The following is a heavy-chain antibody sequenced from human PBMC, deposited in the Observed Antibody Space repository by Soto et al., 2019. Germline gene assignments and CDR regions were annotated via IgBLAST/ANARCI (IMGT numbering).Heavy chain of an antibody. CDR3: ARTTAVPNTLRSRYFFDY. CDR2: IYTSGST. V-gene: IGHV4-4*07. CDR1: GGSISSYY. J-gene: IGHJ4*02. Sequence: SETLSLTCTVSGGSISSYYWTWIRQPAGKGLEWIGRIYTSGSTNYNPSLKSRVTMSVDTSKNQFSLKLSSVTAADTALYYCARTTAVPNTLRSRYFFDYWGQGTLVTVSS. D-gene: IGHD4-17*01.